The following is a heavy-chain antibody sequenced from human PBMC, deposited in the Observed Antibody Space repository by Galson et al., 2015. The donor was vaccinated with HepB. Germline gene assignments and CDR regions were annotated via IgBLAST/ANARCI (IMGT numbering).Heavy chain of an antibody. CDR1: GYTFTSYG. D-gene: IGHD2-2*01. V-gene: IGHV1-18*01. CDR3: ARDVREGYCSSTSCHRPFDL. J-gene: IGHJ2*01. Sequence: SVKVSCKASGYTFTSYGISWVRQAPGQGLEWMGWISAYNGNTNYAQKLQGRVTMTTDTSTSTAYMELRSLRSDDTAVYYCARDVREGYCSSTSCHRPFDLWGRGTLVTVSS. CDR2: ISAYNGNT.